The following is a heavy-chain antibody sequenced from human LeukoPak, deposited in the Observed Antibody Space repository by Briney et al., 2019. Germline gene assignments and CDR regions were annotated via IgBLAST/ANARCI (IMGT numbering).Heavy chain of an antibody. D-gene: IGHD3-10*01. J-gene: IGHJ3*02. CDR3: AKNTRYYDSGSSLPDDAFDI. V-gene: IGHV3-23*01. Sequence: PGGSLRLSCAASGFTFSSYSMNWVRQAPGKGLEWVSGISGSGGSTYYADSVKGRFTISRDISKNTLYVQMNSLRAEDTAVYYCAKNTRYYDSGSSLPDDAFDIWGQGTMVAVSS. CDR1: GFTFSSYS. CDR2: ISGSGGST.